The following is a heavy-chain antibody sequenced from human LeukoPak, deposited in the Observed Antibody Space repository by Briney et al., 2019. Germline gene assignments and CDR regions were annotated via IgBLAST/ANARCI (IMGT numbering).Heavy chain of an antibody. Sequence: GGSLRLSCAASGFTFSSYAMSWVRQAPGKGLECVSSISGSGGSTNHADSVKGRFTISRDNSKNTLYLQMNSLRAEDTAVYYCAGAVNWDYDSSGYYDYWGQGTLVTVSS. V-gene: IGHV3-23*01. CDR2: ISGSGGST. CDR3: AGAVNWDYDSSGYYDY. CDR1: GFTFSSYA. D-gene: IGHD3-22*01. J-gene: IGHJ4*02.